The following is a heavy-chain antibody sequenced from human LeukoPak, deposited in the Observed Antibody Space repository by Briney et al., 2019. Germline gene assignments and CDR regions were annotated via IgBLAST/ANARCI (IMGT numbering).Heavy chain of an antibody. Sequence: SGGSLRLSCAAPGFTFSSYAMSWVRQAPGKGLEWVSAISGSGGSTYYADSVKGRFTISRDNSKNTLYLQMNSLRAEDTAVYYCAKDRGQDQIFDYWGQGTLVTVSS. D-gene: IGHD3-10*01. CDR1: GFTFSSYA. CDR2: ISGSGGST. V-gene: IGHV3-23*01. J-gene: IGHJ4*02. CDR3: AKDRGQDQIFDY.